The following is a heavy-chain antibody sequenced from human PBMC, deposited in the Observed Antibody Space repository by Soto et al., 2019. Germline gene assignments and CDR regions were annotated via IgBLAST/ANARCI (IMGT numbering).Heavy chain of an antibody. CDR1: GYTFTSYY. V-gene: IGHV1-46*01. CDR3: TITMVRGVMPPDY. Sequence: QVQLVQSGAEVKKPGASVKVSCKASGYTFTSYYMHWVRQAPGQGLEWMGIINPSGGSTSYAQKFQGRVTMTRDTSTSTVYMDLSSLRSEDTAVYYCTITMVRGVMPPDYWGQGTLVTVSS. D-gene: IGHD3-10*01. J-gene: IGHJ4*02. CDR2: INPSGGST.